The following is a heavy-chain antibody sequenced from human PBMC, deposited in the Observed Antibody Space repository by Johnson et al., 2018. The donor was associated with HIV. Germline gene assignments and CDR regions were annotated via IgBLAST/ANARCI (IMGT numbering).Heavy chain of an antibody. J-gene: IGHJ3*02. Sequence: VQLVESGGGVVQPGRSLRLSCAASGFTFSSYGMHWVRQAPGKGLEWVAVISYDGRSEYHADSVRGRFTISRDNSKNTLYLLMHSLRPEDTAVYYCARDRIRISGLVTTLSPDAFDMWGQGTMVTVSS. CDR2: ISYDGRSE. V-gene: IGHV3-30*19. CDR1: GFTFSSYG. CDR3: ARDRIRISGLVTTLSPDAFDM. D-gene: IGHD3/OR15-3a*01.